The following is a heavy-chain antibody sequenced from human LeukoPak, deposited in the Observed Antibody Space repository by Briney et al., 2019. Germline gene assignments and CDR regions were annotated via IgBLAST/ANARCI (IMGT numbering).Heavy chain of an antibody. Sequence: SETLSLTCTVSGGSISSYYWSWIRQPAGKGLEWIGRIYTSGSTNYNPSLKSRVTMSVDTSKNQFSLKLSSVTAADTAAYYCARDRDDILTGYGDAFDIWGQGTMVTVSS. CDR2: IYTSGST. V-gene: IGHV4-4*07. J-gene: IGHJ3*02. D-gene: IGHD3-9*01. CDR1: GGSISSYY. CDR3: ARDRDDILTGYGDAFDI.